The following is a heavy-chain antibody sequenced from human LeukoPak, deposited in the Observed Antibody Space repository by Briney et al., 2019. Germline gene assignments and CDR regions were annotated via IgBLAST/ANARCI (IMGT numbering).Heavy chain of an antibody. CDR1: GGSISSYY. Sequence: ETLSLTCTVSGGSISSYYWSWIRQPAGRELEWIGRIHTSGSTNYNPSLKSRVTMSVDTSKNQFSLKVTSVTAADTAVYYCARAWQWLPLDSWGQGTLVTVSS. CDR3: ARAWQWLPLDS. D-gene: IGHD6-19*01. J-gene: IGHJ4*02. V-gene: IGHV4-4*07. CDR2: IHTSGST.